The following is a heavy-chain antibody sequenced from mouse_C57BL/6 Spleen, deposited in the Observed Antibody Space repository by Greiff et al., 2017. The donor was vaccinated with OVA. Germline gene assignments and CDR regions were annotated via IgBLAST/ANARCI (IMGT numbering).Heavy chain of an antibody. V-gene: IGHV5-6*01. D-gene: IGHD1-1*01. Sequence: EVQVVESGGDLVKPGGSLKLSCAASGFTFSSYGMSWVRQTPDKRLEWVATISSGGSYTYYPDSVKGRFTISRDHAKNTLYLQMSRLKSEDTAMYYCARQITTVVAHFAYWGQGTLVTVSA. J-gene: IGHJ3*01. CDR1: GFTFSSYG. CDR3: ARQITTVVAHFAY. CDR2: ISSGGSYT.